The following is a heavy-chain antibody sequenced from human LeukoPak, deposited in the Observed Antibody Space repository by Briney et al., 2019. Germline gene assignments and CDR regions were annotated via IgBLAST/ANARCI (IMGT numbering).Heavy chain of an antibody. Sequence: ASVKLSCKASGYTFTSYDINWVRQATGQGLEWMGWMNPNSGNTGYAQKFQGRVTITRNTSISTAYMELSSLRSEDTAVYYCARATTFWSGYYNWFDPWGQGTLVTVSS. CDR1: GYTFTSYD. CDR3: ARATTFWSGYYNWFDP. V-gene: IGHV1-8*03. D-gene: IGHD3-3*01. CDR2: MNPNSGNT. J-gene: IGHJ5*02.